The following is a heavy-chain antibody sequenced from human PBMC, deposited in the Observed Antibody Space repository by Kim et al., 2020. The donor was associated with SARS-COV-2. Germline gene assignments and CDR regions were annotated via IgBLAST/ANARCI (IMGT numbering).Heavy chain of an antibody. CDR3: ARGGSYSIHYYYMDV. CDR1: GYTFTSYA. J-gene: IGHJ6*03. V-gene: IGHV1-3*01. CDR2: INAGNGNT. D-gene: IGHD1-26*01. Sequence: ASVKVSCKASGYTFTSYAMHWVRQAPGQRLEWMGWINAGNGNTKYSQKFQGRVTITRDTSASTAYMELSSLRSEDTAVYYCARGGSYSIHYYYMDVWGKGTTVTVSS.